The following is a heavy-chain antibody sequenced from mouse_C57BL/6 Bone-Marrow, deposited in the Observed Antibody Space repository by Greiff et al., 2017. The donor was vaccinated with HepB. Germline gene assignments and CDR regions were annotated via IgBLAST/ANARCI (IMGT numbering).Heavy chain of an antibody. V-gene: IGHV5-17*01. CDR2: ISSGSSTI. D-gene: IGHD1-1*01. CDR3: ARRPSYHYAMDY. CDR1: GFTFSDYG. Sequence: DVMLVESGGGLVKPGGSLKLSCAASGFTFSDYGMHWVRQAPEKGLEWVAYISSGSSTIYYADTVKGRFTISRDNAKNTLFLQMTSLRSEDTAMYYCARRPSYHYAMDYWGQGTSVTVSS. J-gene: IGHJ4*01.